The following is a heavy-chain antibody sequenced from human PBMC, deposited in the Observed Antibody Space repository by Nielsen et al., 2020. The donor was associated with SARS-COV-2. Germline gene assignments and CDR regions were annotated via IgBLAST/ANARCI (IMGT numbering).Heavy chain of an antibody. Sequence: ASVKVSCKASGYTFTSYGISWVRQAPGQGLEWMGWISAYNGNTNYAQKLQGRVTMTTDTSTSTAYMELRSLRSDDTAVYYCAREDCSGGSCYFGVYWGQGTLVTVSS. J-gene: IGHJ4*02. V-gene: IGHV1-18*04. CDR1: GYTFTSYG. CDR3: AREDCSGGSCYFGVY. CDR2: ISAYNGNT. D-gene: IGHD2-15*01.